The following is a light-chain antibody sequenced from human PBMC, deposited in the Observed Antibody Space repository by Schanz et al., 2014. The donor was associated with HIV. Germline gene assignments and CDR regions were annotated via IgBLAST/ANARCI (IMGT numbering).Light chain of an antibody. J-gene: IGKJ4*02. Sequence: EIVMTQSPATLSVSPGERATLSCRASQSVSSNLAWYQQKRGQPPRLLIFGASTRAPGIPARFSGSGSGTEFTLTISRLEPDDFAVYYCHHYGDSRGTFGGGTEVDI. V-gene: IGKV3-15*01. CDR3: HHYGDSRGT. CDR1: QSVSSN. CDR2: GAS.